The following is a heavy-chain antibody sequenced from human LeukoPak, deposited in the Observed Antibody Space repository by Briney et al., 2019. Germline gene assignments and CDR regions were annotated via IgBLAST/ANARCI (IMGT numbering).Heavy chain of an antibody. CDR2: IYYSGNT. CDR3: ARHRSGGYSYGVLDY. D-gene: IGHD5-18*01. V-gene: IGHV4-39*01. CDR1: GGSISSGSYH. J-gene: IGHJ4*02. Sequence: SETLSLTCTVSGGSISSGSYHWGWIRPPPEKGLEWIGSIYYSGNTYYNPSLKSRLTISVDTSKNQFSLKLSSVTAADTAVYYCARHRSGGYSYGVLDYWGQGTLVTVSS.